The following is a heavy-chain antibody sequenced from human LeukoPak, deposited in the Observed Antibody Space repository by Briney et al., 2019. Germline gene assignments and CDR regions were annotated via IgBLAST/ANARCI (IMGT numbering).Heavy chain of an antibody. CDR3: ARLKWDLLPLFDY. J-gene: IGHJ4*02. CDR2: INHSGSA. CDR1: GGSFSGNC. Sequence: SETLSLTCGVYGGSFSGNCWTWIRQPPGKGLEWIGEINHSGSANYNPSLKSRVTISVDTSKNQFSLKLSSVTAADTAVYYCARLKWDLLPLFDYWGQGTLVTVSS. D-gene: IGHD1-26*01. V-gene: IGHV4-34*01.